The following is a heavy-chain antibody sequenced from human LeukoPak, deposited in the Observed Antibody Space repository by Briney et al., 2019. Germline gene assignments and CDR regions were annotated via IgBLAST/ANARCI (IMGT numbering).Heavy chain of an antibody. CDR3: AREYYDILTGYRRLDY. Sequence: SETLSLTCTVSGGSISSYYWSWIRQPAGKGLEWIGRIYTSGSTNYNPSLKSRVTMSVDKSKNQFSLKLSSVTAADTAVYYCAREYYDILTGYRRLDYWGQGTLVTVSS. CDR1: GGSISSYY. J-gene: IGHJ4*02. D-gene: IGHD3-9*01. CDR2: IYTSGST. V-gene: IGHV4-4*07.